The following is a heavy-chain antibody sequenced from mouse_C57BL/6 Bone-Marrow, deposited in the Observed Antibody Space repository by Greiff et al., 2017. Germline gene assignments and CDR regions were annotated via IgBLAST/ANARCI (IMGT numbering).Heavy chain of an antibody. CDR1: GFTFSSYA. CDR3: AMALSIYYDYYRPFAY. V-gene: IGHV5-4*01. D-gene: IGHD2-4*01. CDR2: ISAGGSYT. J-gene: IGHJ3*01. Sequence: EVQGVESGGGLVKPGGSLKLSCAASGFTFSSYAMSWVRQTPEKRLEWVATISAGGSYTYYTEHVKGRFTLSGDNATNNLYLQMSHLQSEDTAMYYCAMALSIYYDYYRPFAYWGQGTLVTVSA.